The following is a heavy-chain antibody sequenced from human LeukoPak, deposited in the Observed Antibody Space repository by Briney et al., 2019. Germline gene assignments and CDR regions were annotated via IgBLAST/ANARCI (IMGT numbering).Heavy chain of an antibody. CDR3: ARVAHCSSTTCYQGIFDY. D-gene: IGHD2-2*01. V-gene: IGHV4-4*07. CDR2: IYYSGST. Sequence: SETLSLTCTVSGGSISSYYWSWIRQPAGKGLEWIGRIYYSGSTNYNPSLKSRVTISVDTSKNQFSLKLSSVTAADTAVYYCARVAHCSSTTCYQGIFDYWGQGTLVTVSS. CDR1: GGSISSYY. J-gene: IGHJ4*02.